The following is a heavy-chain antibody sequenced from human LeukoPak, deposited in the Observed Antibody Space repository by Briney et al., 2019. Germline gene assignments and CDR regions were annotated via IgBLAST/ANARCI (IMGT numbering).Heavy chain of an antibody. Sequence: PGGSLRLSCAASGFIFNNFAMSWVRQPPGKGLEWVSAIGDNGGDTKYAASVKGRFTIYRDNSRNTLYLQMNSLRVEDTAIYYCGRDWKLDYWGQGTLVTVSS. V-gene: IGHV3-23*01. J-gene: IGHJ4*02. CDR3: GRDWKLDY. CDR2: IGDNGGDT. CDR1: GFIFNNFA. D-gene: IGHD1-1*01.